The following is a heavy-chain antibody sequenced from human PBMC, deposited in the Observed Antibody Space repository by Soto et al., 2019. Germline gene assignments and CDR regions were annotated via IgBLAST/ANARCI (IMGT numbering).Heavy chain of an antibody. CDR1: GFSFSDYS. V-gene: IGHV3-48*02. J-gene: IGHJ4*02. CDR2: ISSSSDDI. CDR3: ARLPKGSLVTA. Sequence: QLVESGGGLVYPGGSLRLSCVGSGFSFSDYSMNWVRQAPGKGLQWISYISSSSDDIHYADSVKGRFTVSRDNAKNALFLQMNSLKDDDTAIYYCARLPKGSLVTAWGQGTQVTVSS. D-gene: IGHD2-21*02.